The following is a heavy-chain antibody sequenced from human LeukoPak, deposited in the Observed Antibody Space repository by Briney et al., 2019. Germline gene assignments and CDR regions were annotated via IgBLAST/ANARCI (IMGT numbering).Heavy chain of an antibody. J-gene: IGHJ5*02. CDR1: GFTFNDYT. Sequence: PGGSLRLSCAASGFTFNDYTMHWVRQAPGKGLEWVSGITWNSGDRDYADSVKGRFTISRDNAKDSLYLQMNSLRPEDTAVYYCAKSTVPAPNWFDPWGQGALVTVSS. V-gene: IGHV3-9*01. CDR2: ITWNSGDR. D-gene: IGHD1-14*01. CDR3: AKSTVPAPNWFDP.